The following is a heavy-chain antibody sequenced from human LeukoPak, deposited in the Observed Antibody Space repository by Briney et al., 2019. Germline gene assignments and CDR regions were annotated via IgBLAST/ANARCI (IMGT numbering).Heavy chain of an antibody. Sequence: GGSLRLSCAASGFTFSDYYMSWIRQAPGKGLEWVSYISSSGSTIYYADSVKGRFTISRDNAKNSLYLQMNSLRAEDTAVYYCASFAGYYGSGSYYNDYYYYMDVWGKGATVTISS. V-gene: IGHV3-11*04. CDR1: GFTFSDYY. D-gene: IGHD3-10*01. CDR2: ISSSGSTI. J-gene: IGHJ6*03. CDR3: ASFAGYYGSGSYYNDYYYYMDV.